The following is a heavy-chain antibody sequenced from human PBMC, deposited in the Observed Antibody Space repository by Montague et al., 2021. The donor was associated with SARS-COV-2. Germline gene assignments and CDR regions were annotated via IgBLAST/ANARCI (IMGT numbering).Heavy chain of an antibody. J-gene: IGHJ4*02. Sequence: GSTKYNPSLKSRVNISVETSKNKFSLKLSSVTAAYTAVYYCASSSGDSYVYNFDYWGQGTPVTVPS. CDR3: ASSSGDSYVYNFDY. CDR2: GST. V-gene: IGHV4-59*01. D-gene: IGHD5-18*01.